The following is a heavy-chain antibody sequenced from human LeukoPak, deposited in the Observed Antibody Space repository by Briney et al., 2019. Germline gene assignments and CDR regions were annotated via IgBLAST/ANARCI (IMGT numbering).Heavy chain of an antibody. CDR2: IIPILGIA. V-gene: IGHV1-69*02. D-gene: IGHD3-22*01. J-gene: IGHJ5*02. CDR3: ARHYDSSGHNWFDP. Sequence: AASVKVSCKASGYTFTSYYMHWVRQAPGQGLEWMGRIIPILGIANYAQKFQGRVTITADKSTSTAYMELSSLRSEDTAVYYCARHYDSSGHNWFDPWGQGTLVTVSS. CDR1: GYTFTSYY.